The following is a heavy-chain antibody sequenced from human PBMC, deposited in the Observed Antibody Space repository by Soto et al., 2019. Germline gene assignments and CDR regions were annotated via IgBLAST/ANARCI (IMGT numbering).Heavy chain of an antibody. D-gene: IGHD5-12*01. CDR3: VRGYSGGGFDP. V-gene: IGHV3-74*01. CDR2: VKSDETST. Sequence: EVQLVESGGGLVQPGGSLRLSCVASGFSFSSYWMHWVRQVPGKGLMWVSRVKSDETSTIYADSVKGRFTISRDNAKNMVYLQMNSLRAEDTAVYYCVRGYSGGGFDPWGQGTLVTVSS. J-gene: IGHJ5*02. CDR1: GFSFSSYW.